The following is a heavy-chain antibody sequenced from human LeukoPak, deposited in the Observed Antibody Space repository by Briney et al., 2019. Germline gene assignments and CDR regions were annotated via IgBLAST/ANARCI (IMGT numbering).Heavy chain of an antibody. J-gene: IGHJ4*02. CDR3: ARAALGYFDWLLYYFDY. Sequence: SETLSLTCTVSGGSISSSSYYWGWIRQPPGKGLEWIGSIYYSGSTYYNPSLKSRVTISVDTSKNQFSLKLSSVTAADTAVYYCARAALGYFDWLLYYFDYWGQGTLVTVSS. V-gene: IGHV4-39*07. CDR1: GGSISSSSYY. CDR2: IYYSGST. D-gene: IGHD3-9*01.